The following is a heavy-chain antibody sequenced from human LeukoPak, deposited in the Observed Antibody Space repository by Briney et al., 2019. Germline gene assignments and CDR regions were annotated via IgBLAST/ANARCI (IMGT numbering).Heavy chain of an antibody. CDR1: GYTLTELS. CDR3: ASPGIAVAGFDY. V-gene: IGHV1-24*01. CDR2: FDPEDGET. D-gene: IGHD6-19*01. Sequence: RRASVKVSCKVSGYTLTELSMHWVRQAPGKGLEWMGGFDPEDGETIYAQKFQGRVTMTEDTSTDTAYMELSSLRSEDTAVYYCASPGIAVAGFDYWGQGTLVTVSS. J-gene: IGHJ4*02.